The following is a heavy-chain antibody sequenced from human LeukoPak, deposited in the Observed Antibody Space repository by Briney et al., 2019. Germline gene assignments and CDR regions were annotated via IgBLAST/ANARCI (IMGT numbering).Heavy chain of an antibody. V-gene: IGHV4-59*08. CDR2: FYSGST. CDR1: GGSISTYY. D-gene: IGHD5-18*01. CDR3: ARKSVYGYHAFDV. Sequence: SETLSLTCTVTGGSISTYYWNWIRQSPGAGLEWIGYFYSGSTNSSSSLKRRVTISVDTSKNQFSLRLTSVTAADTAVYYCARKSVYGYHAFDVWGQGT. J-gene: IGHJ3*01.